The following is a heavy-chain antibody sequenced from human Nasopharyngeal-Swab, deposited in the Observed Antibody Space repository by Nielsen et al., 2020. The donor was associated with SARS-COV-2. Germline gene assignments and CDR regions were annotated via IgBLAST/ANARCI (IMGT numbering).Heavy chain of an antibody. Sequence: GASLKISCAASGFTFGTYSMNWVRQAPGKGLEWVSSISSSTYIYYADSVKGRFTISRDNAKNSLYLQMNSLRAEDTAVYYCAGAYGSGSYFAFDLWGQGTMVTVSS. J-gene: IGHJ3*01. CDR1: GFTFGTYS. CDR3: AGAYGSGSYFAFDL. D-gene: IGHD3-10*01. CDR2: ISSSTYI. V-gene: IGHV3-21*01.